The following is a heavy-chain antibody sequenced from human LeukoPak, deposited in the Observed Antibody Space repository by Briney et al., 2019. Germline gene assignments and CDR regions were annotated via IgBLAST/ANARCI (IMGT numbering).Heavy chain of an antibody. V-gene: IGHV4-4*03. CDR2: IYHSGST. CDR3: AIVFNFWAPSSDACDI. D-gene: IGHD2/OR15-2a*01. CDR1: GGSISSSTW. Sequence: PPETLSLTCAVSGGSISSSTWRSCVRQPPGRGLGWIGEIYHSGSTNYDPSLKGGFTISVDNSKNQFSLKLSSVTAADTAVYYCAIVFNFWAPSSDACDIGGQRTMVTVSS. J-gene: IGHJ3*02.